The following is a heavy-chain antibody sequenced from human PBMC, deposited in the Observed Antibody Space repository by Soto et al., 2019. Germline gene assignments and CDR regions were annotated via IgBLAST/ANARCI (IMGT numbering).Heavy chain of an antibody. CDR1: AGSIISYY. Sequence: AKVSSKDVAGSIISYYISWLGQDTGQGLQCMGWIIPIFGTANYAQKFQGRVTITADESTSTAYMELSSLRSEDTAEYYCARGTMVRGVMIIGFDYLGQGTPVTVSS. CDR2: IIPIFGTA. V-gene: IGHV1-69*01. D-gene: IGHD3-10*01. CDR3: ARGTMVRGVMIIGFDY. J-gene: IGHJ4*02.